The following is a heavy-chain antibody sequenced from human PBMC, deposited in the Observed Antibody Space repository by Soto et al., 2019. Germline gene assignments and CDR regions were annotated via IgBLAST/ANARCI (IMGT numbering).Heavy chain of an antibody. V-gene: IGHV3-53*01. CDR3: ARDRRVYDILTGYYKGGMDV. J-gene: IGHJ6*02. Sequence: SGGSLRLSCAASGFTVSSNYMSWVRQAPGKGLEWVSVIYSGGSTYYADSVKGRFTISRDNSKNTLYLQMNSLRAEDTAVYYCARDRRVYDILTGYYKGGMDVWGQGTTVTVSS. D-gene: IGHD3-9*01. CDR2: IYSGGST. CDR1: GFTVSSNY.